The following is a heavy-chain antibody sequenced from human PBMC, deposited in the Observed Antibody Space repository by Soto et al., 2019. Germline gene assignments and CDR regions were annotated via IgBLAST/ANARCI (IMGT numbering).Heavy chain of an antibody. Sequence: PSETLSLTCTVSGGSISSYYWSWIRQPPGKGLEWIGYIYYSGSTNYNPSLKSRVTISVDTSKNQFSLKLSSVTAADTAVYYCARRYGGHFDDWGQGTLVIVSS. CDR2: IYYSGST. J-gene: IGHJ4*02. CDR1: GGSISSYY. V-gene: IGHV4-59*08. D-gene: IGHD4-17*01. CDR3: ARRYGGHFDD.